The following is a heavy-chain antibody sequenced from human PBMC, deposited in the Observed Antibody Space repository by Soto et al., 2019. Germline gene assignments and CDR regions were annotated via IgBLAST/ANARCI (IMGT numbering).Heavy chain of an antibody. CDR2: VDSDGSGT. CDR1: GITFSGYW. J-gene: IGHJ4*02. Sequence: EVQLVESGGGSVQPGGSLRLSCVASGITFSGYWMPWVRQVPGKGLVWVARVDSDGSGTSYADSVKGRFTISRDNAKNTLYLQMNSRRVEDPAVYYCATDFEHWGQGIPVTASS. V-gene: IGHV3-74*01. CDR3: ATDFEH.